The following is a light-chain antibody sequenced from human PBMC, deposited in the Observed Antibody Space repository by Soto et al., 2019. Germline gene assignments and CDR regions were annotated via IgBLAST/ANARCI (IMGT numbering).Light chain of an antibody. V-gene: IGLV7-46*01. Sequence: QAVVTQEPSLTVSPGGTVTLTCGSGTGTVTSGHFPYWFQQKPGQAPRALIYDVTKKHSWTPARFSGSLLGDKAALTLSGVQPEDEAEYYCLLTYSDAVVFGGGTKLTVL. CDR2: DVT. CDR3: LLTYSDAVV. CDR1: TGTVTSGHF. J-gene: IGLJ2*01.